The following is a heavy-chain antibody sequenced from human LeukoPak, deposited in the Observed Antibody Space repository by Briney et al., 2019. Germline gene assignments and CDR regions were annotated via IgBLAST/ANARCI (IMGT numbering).Heavy chain of an antibody. V-gene: IGHV3-23*01. CDR3: AKTSYDSSGYYYFDY. D-gene: IGHD3-22*01. Sequence: GGSLRLSCAASGFTFSSYAMSWVRQAPGKGLEWVSAISGSGGSTYYADSVKGRFTISRDNSKNTLYLQMNSLRAEDTAVYYCAKTSYDSSGYYYFDYWGQGTLVTVSS. CDR1: GFTFSSYA. J-gene: IGHJ4*02. CDR2: ISGSGGST.